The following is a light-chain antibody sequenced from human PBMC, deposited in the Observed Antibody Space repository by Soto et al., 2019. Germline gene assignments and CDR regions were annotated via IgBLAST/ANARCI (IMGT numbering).Light chain of an antibody. V-gene: IGKV3D-20*01. Sequence: EIVLTQSPATLSLSPGERATLSCGASQSVSSMFLAWYQQKPGLAPRLLIYEASSRATGVPDRFSGSGSGTDFSLTISRLEPEDFAVYYCQHYGTSLWTFGQGTKVDIK. CDR3: QHYGTSLWT. J-gene: IGKJ1*01. CDR2: EAS. CDR1: QSVSSMF.